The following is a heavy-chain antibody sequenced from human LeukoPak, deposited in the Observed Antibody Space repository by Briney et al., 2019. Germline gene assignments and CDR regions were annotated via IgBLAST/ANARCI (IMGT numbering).Heavy chain of an antibody. J-gene: IGHJ4*02. CDR2: LWYDGRTK. Sequence: SLTLNCAAYGFTFNNHGMHWVRPAPGKELESLALLWYDGRTKFHADSVKGRFTISRDNSKNTLYLQMDSLRDEDTAVYYCAREWGRIAVAGGPGYWGQGSRVTVSS. V-gene: IGHV3-33*01. CDR3: AREWGRIAVAGGPGY. CDR1: GFTFNNHG. D-gene: IGHD6-19*01.